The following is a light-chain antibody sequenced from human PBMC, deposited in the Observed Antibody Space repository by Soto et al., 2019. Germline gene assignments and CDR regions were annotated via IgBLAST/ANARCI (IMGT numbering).Light chain of an antibody. CDR3: QQYYNTPLT. J-gene: IGKJ4*01. CDR2: WAS. V-gene: IGKV4-1*01. Sequence: DIVMTQSPDSLAVSLGERATINCKSSQSVLYSPNNKDYLAWYQQKPGQPPKLLIYWASTRDSGVPDRFSGSGSVTDFTLTISSLQAEDVAVYYCQQYYNTPLTFGGGTKVEIK. CDR1: QSVLYSPNNKDY.